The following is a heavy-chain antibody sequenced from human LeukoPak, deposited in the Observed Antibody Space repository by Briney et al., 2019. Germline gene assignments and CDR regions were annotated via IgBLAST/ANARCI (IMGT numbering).Heavy chain of an antibody. D-gene: IGHD6-13*01. CDR1: GFSLSTNGVG. CDR3: ARGIYSSSWHDAFDI. CDR2: INHSGST. Sequence: SGPTLVKPTQTLTLTCTFSGFSLSTNGVGVAWIRQPPGQGLEWIGAINHSGSTNYNPSLKSRVTISVDTSKNQFSLKLSSVPAADTAVYYCARGIYSSSWHDAFDIWGQGTMVTVSS. V-gene: IGHV4-39*07. J-gene: IGHJ3*02.